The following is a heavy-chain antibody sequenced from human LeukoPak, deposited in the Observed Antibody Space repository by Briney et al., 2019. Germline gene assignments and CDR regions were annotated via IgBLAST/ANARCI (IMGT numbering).Heavy chain of an antibody. D-gene: IGHD3-22*01. Sequence: PGRSLRLSCAASGFTFSSYAFHWVRQAPGKGLEWAALISYDGGDKYYADSVKGRFTISRDNSKNTLYLEMNSLRAEDTAIYYCARGRYYYDTSGYFDYWGQGTLVTVSS. J-gene: IGHJ4*02. CDR1: GFTFSSYA. CDR2: ISYDGGDK. V-gene: IGHV3-30-3*01. CDR3: ARGRYYYDTSGYFDY.